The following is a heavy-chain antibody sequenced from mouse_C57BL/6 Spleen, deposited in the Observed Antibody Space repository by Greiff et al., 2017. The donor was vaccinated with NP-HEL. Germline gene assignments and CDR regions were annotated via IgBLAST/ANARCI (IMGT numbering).Heavy chain of an antibody. CDR2: INPNNGGT. J-gene: IGHJ1*03. V-gene: IGHV1-22*01. D-gene: IGHD1-1*01. CDR3: ARLDGSSYRYFDV. Sequence: VQLKQSGPELVKPGASVKMSCKASGYTFTDYNMHWVKQSHGKSLEWIGYINPNNGGTSYNQKFKGKATLTVNKSSSTAYMELRSLTSEDSAVYYCARLDGSSYRYFDVWGTGTTVTVSS. CDR1: GYTFTDYN.